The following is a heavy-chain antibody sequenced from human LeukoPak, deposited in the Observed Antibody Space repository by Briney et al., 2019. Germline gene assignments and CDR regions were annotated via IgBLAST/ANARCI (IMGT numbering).Heavy chain of an antibody. CDR1: GGSFSGYY. D-gene: IGHD2-2*01. J-gene: IGHJ4*02. CDR2: INHSGST. CDR3: ARRYCSSTSCYFSYYFDY. Sequence: SETLSLTYAVYGGSFSGYYWSWIRQPPGKGLEWIGEINHSGSTNYNPSLKSRVTRSVDTSKNQFSLKLSSVTAADTAVYYCARRYCSSTSCYFSYYFDYWGQGTLVTVSS. V-gene: IGHV4-34*01.